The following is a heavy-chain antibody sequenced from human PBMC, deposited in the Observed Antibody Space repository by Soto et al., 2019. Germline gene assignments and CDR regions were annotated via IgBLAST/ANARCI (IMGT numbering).Heavy chain of an antibody. CDR2: INRSRST. CDR1: GGSFSGYY. V-gene: IGHV4-34*01. J-gene: IGHJ4*02. CDR3: ARGLTGYCSGGSCSPFDY. D-gene: IGHD2-15*01. Sequence: SETLSLTCAVYGGSFSGYYWSWIRQPPGKGLEWIGEINRSRSTNYNPSIKSRVTISADTSKNQVSLKLNSVTAADTAVYYFARGLTGYCSGGSCSPFDYWGQGTPVTVS.